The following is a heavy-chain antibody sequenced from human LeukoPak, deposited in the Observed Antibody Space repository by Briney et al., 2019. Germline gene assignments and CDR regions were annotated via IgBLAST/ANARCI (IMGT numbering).Heavy chain of an antibody. CDR1: GYTFTSYG. CDR2: ISGYNGNT. V-gene: IGHV1-18*01. D-gene: IGHD2-15*01. CDR3: ARGPGVVVAAATQYWFDP. J-gene: IGHJ5*02. Sequence: ASVKVSCKSSGYTFTSYGISWVRRAPGQGLEWMGWISGYNGNTKYGQKFQGRVTMTTDTSTSTAYMELRSLTSDDTAVYYCARGPGVVVAAATQYWFDPWGQGTLVTVSS.